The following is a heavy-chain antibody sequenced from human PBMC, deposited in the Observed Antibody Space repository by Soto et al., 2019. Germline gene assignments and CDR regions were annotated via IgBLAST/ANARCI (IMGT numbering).Heavy chain of an antibody. J-gene: IGHJ3*02. Sequence: ASVKVSCKASGYTFTSYDINWVRQATGQGLEWMGWMNPNSGNTGYAQKFQGRVTMTRNTSISTAYMELSSLRSEDTAVYYCARGGAYYDFWSGYFLHSDAFEIWGQGTMVTVSS. CDR2: MNPNSGNT. CDR1: GYTFTSYD. CDR3: ARGGAYYDFWSGYFLHSDAFEI. D-gene: IGHD3-3*01. V-gene: IGHV1-8*01.